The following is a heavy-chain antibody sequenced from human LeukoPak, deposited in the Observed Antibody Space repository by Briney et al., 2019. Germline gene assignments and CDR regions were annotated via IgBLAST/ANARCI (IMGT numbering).Heavy chain of an antibody. Sequence: PSETLSLTCTVSGGSISSYYWSWIRQPPGKGLEWIGYIYYSGSTNYNPSLKSRVTISVDTSKNQFSLKLSSVTAADTAVYYCARAQPGYSSGDDAFNIWGQGTMVTVSS. CDR3: ARAQPGYSSGDDAFNI. CDR1: GGSISSYY. J-gene: IGHJ3*02. D-gene: IGHD6-19*01. CDR2: IYYSGST. V-gene: IGHV4-59*01.